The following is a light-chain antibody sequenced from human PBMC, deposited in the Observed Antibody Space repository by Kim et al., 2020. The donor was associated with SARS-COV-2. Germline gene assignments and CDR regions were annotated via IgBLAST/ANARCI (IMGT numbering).Light chain of an antibody. V-gene: IGKV1-5*03. CDR1: QSVSDW. CDR3: HHYNTYST. CDR2: KAS. Sequence: DIQMTQSPSFLSASVGDRVTITCRANQSVSDWLAWYQQKPGRAPNLLIYKASTFQSGVPSRFGGRGSGTEFTLTISSLQPDDFATYFCHHYNTYSTFGQGTKVDIK. J-gene: IGKJ1*01.